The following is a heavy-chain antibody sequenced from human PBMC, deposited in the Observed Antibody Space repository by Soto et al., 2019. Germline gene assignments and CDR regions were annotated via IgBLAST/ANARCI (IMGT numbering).Heavy chain of an antibody. D-gene: IGHD3-16*02. CDR3: ARESDYVWGSYRPIDY. J-gene: IGHJ4*02. CDR2: ISDSGGST. V-gene: IGHV3-11*01. CDR1: GFTFSNAW. Sequence: GGSLRLSCAASGFTFSNAWMSWVRQAPGKGLEWVSDISDSGGSTYYADSVRGRFTISRDNAKNSLYLQMNSLRAEDTAVYYCARESDYVWGSYRPIDYWGQGTLVTVSS.